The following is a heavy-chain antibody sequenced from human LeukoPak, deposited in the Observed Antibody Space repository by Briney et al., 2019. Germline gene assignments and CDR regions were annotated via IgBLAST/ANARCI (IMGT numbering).Heavy chain of an antibody. D-gene: IGHD3-16*01. J-gene: IGHJ4*02. V-gene: IGHV4-34*01. CDR3: ARGRYGPRLGN. CDR1: GASFSDSY. Sequence: SETLSLTCAVYGASFSDSYWSRIRQSPEKGLEWIGEINNSGSTSYNPSLNSRVIMSVDRSKNQFSLRLTSVTAADTAVYYCARGRYGPRLGNWGQGTLVTVTS. CDR2: INNSGST.